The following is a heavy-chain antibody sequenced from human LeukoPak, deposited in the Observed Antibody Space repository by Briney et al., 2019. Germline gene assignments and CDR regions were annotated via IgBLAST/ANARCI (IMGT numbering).Heavy chain of an antibody. V-gene: IGHV4-39*07. J-gene: IGHJ6*03. CDR1: GGSISSYY. Sequence: SETLSLTCTVSGGSISSYYWGWIRQPPGKGLEWIGSIYHSGTTYYNPPLKSRVTMSVDTSKNQFSLTLSSVTAADTALYYCARVYCSGGSCYEGRESYYYYYYMDVWGTGTTVTVSS. CDR3: ARVYCSGGSCYEGRESYYYYYYMDV. CDR2: IYHSGTT. D-gene: IGHD2-15*01.